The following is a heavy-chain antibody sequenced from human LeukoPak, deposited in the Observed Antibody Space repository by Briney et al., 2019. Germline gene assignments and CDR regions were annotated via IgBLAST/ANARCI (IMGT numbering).Heavy chain of an antibody. CDR3: ALEGGVAEAPSRYYYGMDV. Sequence: SVKVSCKASGGTFSSYAISWVRQAPGLGLEWMGGIIPIFGTANYAQKFQGRVTITADESTSTAYMELSSLRSEDTAVYYCALEGGVAEAPSRYYYGMDVWGQGTTVTVSS. J-gene: IGHJ6*02. CDR2: IIPIFGTA. V-gene: IGHV1-69*13. D-gene: IGHD3-16*01. CDR1: GGTFSSYA.